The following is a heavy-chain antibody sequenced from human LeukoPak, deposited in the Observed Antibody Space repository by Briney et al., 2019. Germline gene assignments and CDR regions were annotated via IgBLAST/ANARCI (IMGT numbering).Heavy chain of an antibody. CDR2: IRGSGCST. Sequence: PGGSFGVSFAASGLTFSSYPMSLARQAQAEGLEWLSAIRGSGCSTYYADSVKGRFTISRDNSKNTLYLQMNSLRAEDTAVYYCPKLNRKVVGAPGDFDYWGQGTLVTVSS. CDR1: GLTFSSYP. J-gene: IGHJ4*02. CDR3: PKLNRKVVGAPGDFDY. D-gene: IGHD1-26*01. V-gene: IGHV3-23*01.